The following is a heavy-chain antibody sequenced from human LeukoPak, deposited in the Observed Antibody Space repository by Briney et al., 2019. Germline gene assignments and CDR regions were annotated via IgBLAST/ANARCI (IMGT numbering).Heavy chain of an antibody. CDR3: AKAPGVVPAHYFDY. J-gene: IGHJ4*02. CDR1: GFTFSSYA. CDR2: TGGTGVST. V-gene: IGHV3-23*01. Sequence: GGSLRLSCAASGFTFSSYAMNWVRQAPGKGLEWVSGTGGTGVSTFYADSVKGRFTVSRDNSKNTLSLQMNSLRAEDTAVYYCAKAPGVVPAHYFDYWGQGTLVTVPS. D-gene: IGHD2-2*01.